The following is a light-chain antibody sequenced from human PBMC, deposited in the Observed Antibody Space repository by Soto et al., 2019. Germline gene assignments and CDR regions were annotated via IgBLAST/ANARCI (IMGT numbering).Light chain of an antibody. CDR2: EVS. CDR1: SSDVGGYNY. CDR3: SSYTSSSTLV. Sequence: QSALTQPASVSGSPGQSIPISCTGTSSDVGGYNYVSWYQQHPGKAPKLMIYEVSNRPSGVSNRFSGSKSGNTASLTISGLQAEDEADYYCSSYTSSSTLVFGGGTKRTGL. V-gene: IGLV2-14*01. J-gene: IGLJ2*01.